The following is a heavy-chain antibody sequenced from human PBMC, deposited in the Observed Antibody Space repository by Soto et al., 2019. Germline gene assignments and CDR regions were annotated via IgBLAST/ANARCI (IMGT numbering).Heavy chain of an antibody. CDR3: ARCPSTWGRFGSSSSEFPI. V-gene: IGHV3-7*01. D-gene: IGHD6-13*01. CDR1: GFTFSSYW. CDR2: IKQDGSEK. Sequence: GGSLRLSCAASGFTFSSYWMSWVRQAPGKGLEWVANIKQDGSEKYYVDSVKGRFTISRDNAKNSLYLQMNSLRAEDTAVYYCARCPSTWGRFGSSSSEFPIWGQGTLVTVSS. J-gene: IGHJ4*02.